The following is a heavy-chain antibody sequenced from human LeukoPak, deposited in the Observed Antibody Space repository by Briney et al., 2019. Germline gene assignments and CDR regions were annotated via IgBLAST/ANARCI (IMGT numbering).Heavy chain of an antibody. Sequence: GGSLRLSCAASGFTSGFTFSSYYMAWVRQALGKGLGWVANIKQDGSEKYYGGSVKGRFTISRDNARNSLYLQLESLRVEDTALYFCAGGFGFLIESWGRGTLVTVSS. D-gene: IGHD3-10*01. CDR3: AGGFGFLIES. CDR1: GFTSGFTFSSYY. J-gene: IGHJ4*02. CDR2: IKQDGSEK. V-gene: IGHV3-7*04.